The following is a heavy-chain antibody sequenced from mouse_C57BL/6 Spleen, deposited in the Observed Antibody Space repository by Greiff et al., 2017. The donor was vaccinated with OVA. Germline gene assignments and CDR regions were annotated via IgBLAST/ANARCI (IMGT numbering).Heavy chain of an antibody. J-gene: IGHJ1*03. Sequence: QVQLQQSGAELVKPGASVKMSCKASGYTFTSYWITWVKQRPGQGLEWIGDIYPGSGSTNYNEKFKSKATLTVDTSSSTAYMQLSSLTSEDSAVYYCAREGIYDYDPYWYFDVWGTGTTVTVSS. D-gene: IGHD2-4*01. CDR3: AREGIYDYDPYWYFDV. V-gene: IGHV1-55*01. CDR2: IYPGSGST. CDR1: GYTFTSYW.